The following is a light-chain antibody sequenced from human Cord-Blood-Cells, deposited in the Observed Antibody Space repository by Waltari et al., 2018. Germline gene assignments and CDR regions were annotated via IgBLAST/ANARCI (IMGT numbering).Light chain of an antibody. Sequence: QSALTQPASVSGSPGQSITISCTGTSSDVWSDNLVSWYQQHPGKAPKLMIYEGSKRPSGVSNRFSGSKSGNTASLTISGLQAEDEADYYCCSYAGSSTVVFGGGTKLTVL. CDR1: SSDVWSDNL. V-gene: IGLV2-23*01. CDR3: CSYAGSSTVV. CDR2: EGS. J-gene: IGLJ2*01.